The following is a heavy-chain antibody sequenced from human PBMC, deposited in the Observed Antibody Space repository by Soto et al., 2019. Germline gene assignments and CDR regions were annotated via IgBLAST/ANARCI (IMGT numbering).Heavy chain of an antibody. Sequence: SVKVSCKASGFTFTSSAVQWVRQARGQRLEWIGWIVVGSGNTNYAQKFQERVTITRDMSTSTAYMELSSLRSEDTAVYYCAAAYSGSYLAFDYWGQGTLVTVSS. J-gene: IGHJ4*02. V-gene: IGHV1-58*01. D-gene: IGHD1-26*01. CDR1: GFTFTSSA. CDR2: IVVGSGNT. CDR3: AAAYSGSYLAFDY.